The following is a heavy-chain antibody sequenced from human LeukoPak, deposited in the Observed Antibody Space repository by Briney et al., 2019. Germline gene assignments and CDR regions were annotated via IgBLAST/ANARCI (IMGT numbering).Heavy chain of an antibody. J-gene: IGHJ4*02. CDR3: ASADYYDSSGYSGN. Sequence: ASVKVSCKASGFTFTSYGISWVRQAPGQGLEWMGWISAYNGNTNNAQKLQGRVTMTTDTSTSTVYMELSSLRSEDTAVYYCASADYYDSSGYSGNWGQGTLVTVSS. V-gene: IGHV1-18*01. D-gene: IGHD3-22*01. CDR1: GFTFTSYG. CDR2: ISAYNGNT.